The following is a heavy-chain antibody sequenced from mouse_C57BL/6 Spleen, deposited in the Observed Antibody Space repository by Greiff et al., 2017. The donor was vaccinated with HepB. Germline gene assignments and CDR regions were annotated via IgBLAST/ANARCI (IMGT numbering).Heavy chain of an antibody. CDR2: LNPNYGTT. D-gene: IGHD1-1*01. V-gene: IGHV1-39*01. Sequence: VQLKQSGPELVKPGASVKISCKASGYSFTDYNMHWVKQSNGKSLEWIGVLNPNYGTTSYNQKFKGKATLPVDQSSSTAYMQLNSLTSEDSAVYYCAHGSSYDWYFDVWGTGTTVTVSS. CDR3: AHGSSYDWYFDV. J-gene: IGHJ1*03. CDR1: GYSFTDYN.